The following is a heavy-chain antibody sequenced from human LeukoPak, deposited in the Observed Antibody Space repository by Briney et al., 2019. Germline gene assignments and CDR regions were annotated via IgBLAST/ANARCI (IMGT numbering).Heavy chain of an antibody. V-gene: IGHV4-31*03. J-gene: IGHJ4*02. Sequence: PSETLSLTCTVSGGSISSSSYYWGWIRQPPGKGLEWIGYIYYSGSTYYNPSLKSRVTISVDTSKNQFSLKLSSVTAADTAVYYCAREVYGLKEIFDYWGQGTLVTVSS. D-gene: IGHD4-17*01. CDR3: AREVYGLKEIFDY. CDR2: IYYSGST. CDR1: GGSISSSSYY.